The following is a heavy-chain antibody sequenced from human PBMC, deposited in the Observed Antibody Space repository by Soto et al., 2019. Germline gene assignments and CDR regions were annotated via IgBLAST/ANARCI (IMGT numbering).Heavy chain of an antibody. V-gene: IGHV3-30-3*01. D-gene: IGHD6-13*01. Sequence: QVQLVESGGGVVQPGRSLRLSCAASAFTFSDYTMHWVRQAPGKGLEWVAVVSYDGSKEYYADSVKGRFTISRDNSKDTLYLQMNSLGPEDLAVYYCARSLYSSTWYFFDYWGQGTLVTGSS. CDR2: VSYDGSKE. CDR1: AFTFSDYT. CDR3: ARSLYSSTWYFFDY. J-gene: IGHJ4*02.